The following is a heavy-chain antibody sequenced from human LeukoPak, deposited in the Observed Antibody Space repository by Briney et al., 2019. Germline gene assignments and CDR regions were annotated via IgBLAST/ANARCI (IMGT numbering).Heavy chain of an antibody. Sequence: GGSLRLSCVASGFTFSSYTMTWVRQAPGKGLERVSTISGSGPSTSYADSVKGRFTISRDNSKNTLYLQVNSLRAEDTAVYYCAGYSGSYPLYYWGQGTLVTVSS. CDR3: AGYSGSYPLYY. CDR2: ISGSGPST. D-gene: IGHD1-26*01. J-gene: IGHJ4*02. V-gene: IGHV3-23*01. CDR1: GFTFSSYT.